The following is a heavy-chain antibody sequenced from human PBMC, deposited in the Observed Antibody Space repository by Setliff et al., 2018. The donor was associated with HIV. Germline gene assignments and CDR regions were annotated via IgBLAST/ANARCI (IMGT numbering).Heavy chain of an antibody. CDR3: ARVPRTGPLDY. V-gene: IGHV1-18*01. Sequence: ASVKVSCKASGYSFTTYGFSWVRQAPGQGLEWMGGISVYNGNTNYAEKFQGRVTMTTDTSTSTAYMDLRSLRADDTALYYCARVPRTGPLDYWGQGTLVTVSS. J-gene: IGHJ4*02. CDR2: ISVYNGNT. CDR1: GYSFTTYG.